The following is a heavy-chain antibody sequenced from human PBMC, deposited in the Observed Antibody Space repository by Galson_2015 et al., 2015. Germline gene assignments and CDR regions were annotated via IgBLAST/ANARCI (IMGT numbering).Heavy chain of an antibody. CDR1: GYTFTGYY. CDR3: ARLPIRIASPDAFDI. Sequence: SVKVSCKASGYTFTGYYMHWVRQAPGQGLEWMGRINPNSGGTNYAQKFQGRVTMTRDTSISTAYMELSRLRSDDTAVYYCARLPIRIASPDAFDIWGQGTTVTVSS. D-gene: IGHD6-13*01. V-gene: IGHV1-2*06. CDR2: INPNSGGT. J-gene: IGHJ3*02.